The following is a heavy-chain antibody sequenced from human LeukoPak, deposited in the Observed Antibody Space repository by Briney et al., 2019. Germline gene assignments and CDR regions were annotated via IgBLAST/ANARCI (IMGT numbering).Heavy chain of an antibody. D-gene: IGHD3-3*01. CDR1: GFTFASYA. CDR3: AKDRDDFRSGYYVAAAFDI. V-gene: IGHV3-23*01. Sequence: PGASLRLSCAASGFTFASYALSWVRQPPGKGLEWVSAISGSGDYTYYADSVKGRFTISRDNSKNTLYLQMNSLRAEDTAVYYCAKDRDDFRSGYYVAAAFDIWGQGTMITVSS. J-gene: IGHJ3*02. CDR2: ISGSGDYT.